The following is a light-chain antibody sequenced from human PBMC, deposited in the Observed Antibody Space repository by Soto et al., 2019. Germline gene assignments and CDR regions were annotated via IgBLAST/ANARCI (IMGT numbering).Light chain of an antibody. CDR1: QDMSNY. CDR2: DAS. Sequence: DIQMTQSPSSLSASVGDRVTITCQASQDMSNYLNWYQQKPGKAPKLLIYDASNLETGVPSRFSGSGSGTDFTFTISSLQPEDIATYYCQQYDNLPRFTFGPGTKVDIK. J-gene: IGKJ3*01. V-gene: IGKV1-33*01. CDR3: QQYDNLPRFT.